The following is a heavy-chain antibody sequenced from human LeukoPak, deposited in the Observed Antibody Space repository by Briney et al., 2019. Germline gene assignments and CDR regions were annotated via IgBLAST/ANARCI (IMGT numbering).Heavy chain of an antibody. CDR3: ARFGVPGVLYWYFDV. J-gene: IGHJ2*01. CDR2: ISYDGSNK. Sequence: PGGSLRLSCAASGFTFRSYAMHWVRQAPARGLEWLAIISYDGSNKHYADSVQGRFTISSDNSKNNLDLQINSLRAEAAAVFYFARFGVPGVLYWYFDVWGRGTLVTVSS. CDR1: GFTFRSYA. D-gene: IGHD3-16*01. V-gene: IGHV3-30*04.